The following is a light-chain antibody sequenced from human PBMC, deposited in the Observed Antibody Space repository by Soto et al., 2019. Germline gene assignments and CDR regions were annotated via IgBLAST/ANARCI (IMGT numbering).Light chain of an antibody. Sequence: QSALTQPASVSGSPGQSITISCTGTSRDVGAYDYVSWYLQYPDKAPQLLIYYVDHRPSGVSSRFSGSKSGNTASLTISGLQAEDEGDYSCCSYADRSIYFFVTGTTVTVL. V-gene: IGLV2-14*03. CDR2: YVD. J-gene: IGLJ1*01. CDR1: SRDVGAYDY. CDR3: CSYADRSIYF.